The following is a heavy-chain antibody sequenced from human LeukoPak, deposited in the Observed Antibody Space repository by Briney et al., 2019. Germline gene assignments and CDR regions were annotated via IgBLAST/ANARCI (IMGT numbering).Heavy chain of an antibody. Sequence: SVKVSCKASGGTFSSYAISWVRQAPGQGLEWMGGIIPIFGTANYAQKFQGRVTITADKSTSTAYMELSSLRSEDTAVYYCATGDDIAVAGNTPGRYYYYYYMDVWGKGTTVTVSS. CDR1: GGTFSSYA. J-gene: IGHJ6*03. CDR3: ATGDDIAVAGNTPGRYYYYYYMDV. CDR2: IIPIFGTA. D-gene: IGHD6-19*01. V-gene: IGHV1-69*06.